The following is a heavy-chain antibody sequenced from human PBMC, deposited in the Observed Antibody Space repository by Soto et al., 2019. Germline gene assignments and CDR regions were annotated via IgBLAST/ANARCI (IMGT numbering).Heavy chain of an antibody. D-gene: IGHD3-3*01. CDR2: IRYDGSNK. J-gene: IGHJ4*02. CDR3: AREGALRFLEWAHFDY. CDR1: GFTFSSYG. V-gene: IGHV3-33*01. Sequence: QVQLVESGGGVVQPGRSLRLSCAASGFTFSSYGMHWVRQAPGKGLEWVAVIRYDGSNKYYADSVKGRFTISRDNSKNTLYLQINSLRAEDTAVYYCAREGALRFLEWAHFDYWGQGTLVTVSS.